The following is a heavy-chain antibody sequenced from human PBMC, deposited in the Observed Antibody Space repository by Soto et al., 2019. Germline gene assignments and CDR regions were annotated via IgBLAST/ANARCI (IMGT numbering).Heavy chain of an antibody. CDR3: ARSTYYSYGMDV. CDR1: WFSLSNARMG. CDR2: IFSNDEK. V-gene: IGHV2-26*01. J-gene: IGHJ6*02. Sequence: SGPTLVNPTETLTLTCTVSWFSLSNARMGVSWIRQPPGKALEWLAHIFSNDEKSYSTSLKSKLTISQDTSKSQVVLTMTNMDPVDTATYYCARSTYYSYGMDVWGQGTTVTVSS.